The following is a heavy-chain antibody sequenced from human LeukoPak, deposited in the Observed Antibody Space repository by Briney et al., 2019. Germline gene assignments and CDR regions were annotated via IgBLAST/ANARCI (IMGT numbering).Heavy chain of an antibody. CDR3: IRGATSGSYYGFDV. CDR2: IRSKANNYAT. V-gene: IGHV3-73*01. J-gene: IGHJ6*02. D-gene: IGHD4/OR15-4a*01. Sequence: GGSLRLSCAASGFILSDSTVHWVRQASGTGLEWVGRIRSKANNYATAYATSVQGRFTLSRDNSKNTAYLQMSSLKIEDTAVYYCIRGATSGSYYGFDVWGQGATVTV. CDR1: GFILSDST.